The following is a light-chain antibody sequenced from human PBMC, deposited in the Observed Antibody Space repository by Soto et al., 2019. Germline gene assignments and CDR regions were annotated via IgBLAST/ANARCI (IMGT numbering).Light chain of an antibody. CDR2: DAS. V-gene: IGKV3-11*01. CDR3: QQRSDWLWT. J-gene: IGKJ1*01. CDR1: QSISIY. Sequence: EIVLTQSPATLSLSPGERATLSCRASQSISIYLAWYQHKPGQAPRLLIYDASNRATGIPARFSGSGSGTDFTLTISSLEPEDFAVYYCQQRSDWLWTFGQGTKVEIK.